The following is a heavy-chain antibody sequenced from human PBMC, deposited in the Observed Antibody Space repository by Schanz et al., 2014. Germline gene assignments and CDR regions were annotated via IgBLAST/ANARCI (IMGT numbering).Heavy chain of an antibody. Sequence: QVQLVQSAPEVKKPGVSVKVSCKASGYTFNNHGISWVRQAPGQGLEWMGWISVYHGHTNYAEKVHGRVTMTTDTSTSTAYMELRSLISDDTAVYYCVRDAGWAFGDYHGMDVWGQGTSVTVPS. CDR1: GYTFNNHG. CDR3: VRDAGWAFGDYHGMDV. V-gene: IGHV1-18*01. J-gene: IGHJ6*02. D-gene: IGHD3-10*01. CDR2: ISVYHGHT.